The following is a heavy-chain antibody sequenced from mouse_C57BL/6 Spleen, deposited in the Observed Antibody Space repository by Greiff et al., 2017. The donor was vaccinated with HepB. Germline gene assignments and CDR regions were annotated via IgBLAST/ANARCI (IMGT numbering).Heavy chain of an antibody. CDR3: ARRNYYGSSPGYFDY. D-gene: IGHD1-1*01. Sequence: QVQLQQSGPELVKPGASVKISCKASGYAFSSSWINWVKQRPGKGLEWIGRIYPGDGDTNYNGKFKGKATLTADKSSSTAYMQLSSLTSEDSAVYFCARRNYYGSSPGYFDYWGQGTTLTVSS. CDR2: IYPGDGDT. CDR1: GYAFSSSW. J-gene: IGHJ2*01. V-gene: IGHV1-82*01.